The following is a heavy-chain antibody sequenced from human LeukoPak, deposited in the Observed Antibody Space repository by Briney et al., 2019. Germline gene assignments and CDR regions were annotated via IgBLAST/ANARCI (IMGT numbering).Heavy chain of an antibody. J-gene: IGHJ4*02. CDR2: INPSGGST. Sequence: GASVKVSCKPSGYTFTSYYMHSVRQAPGQGLEWMGIINPSGGSTSYAQKFQGRVTMTRDTSTSTVYMELSSLRSEDTAVYYCARSSNPYGSGPWGQGTLVTVSS. D-gene: IGHD3-10*01. V-gene: IGHV1-46*01. CDR3: ARSSNPYGSGP. CDR1: GYTFTSYY.